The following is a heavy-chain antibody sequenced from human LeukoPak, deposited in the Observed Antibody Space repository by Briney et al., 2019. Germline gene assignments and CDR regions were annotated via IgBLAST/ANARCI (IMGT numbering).Heavy chain of an antibody. CDR1: GFTFSTYG. CDR3: AKDLHPMVGATTFDC. V-gene: IGHV3-30*02. J-gene: IGHJ4*02. CDR2: IRSDGSNK. D-gene: IGHD1-26*01. Sequence: GGSLRLSCAASGFTFSTYGMHWVRQAPGKGLEWVAFIRSDGSNKYYADSVKGRFTISRDTSKNTLFVEINSLRAEDTAVYYCAKDLHPMVGATTFDCWGQGTLVTPSS.